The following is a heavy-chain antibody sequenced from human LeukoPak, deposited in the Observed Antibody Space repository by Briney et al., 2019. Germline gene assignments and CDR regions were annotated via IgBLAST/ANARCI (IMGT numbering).Heavy chain of an antibody. J-gene: IGHJ4*02. CDR1: GFTFSSYD. V-gene: IGHV3-13*04. CDR3: ARGGYSSGGYYFDY. CDR2: TGTAGDT. Sequence: GGSLRLSCAASGFTFSSYDMHWVRQTTGKGLEGVSATGTAGDTYYPGSGKGRFTISRENAKNSLYLQMNSLRAGDTAVYYCARGGYSSGGYYFDYWGRGTLVTVSS. D-gene: IGHD6-19*01.